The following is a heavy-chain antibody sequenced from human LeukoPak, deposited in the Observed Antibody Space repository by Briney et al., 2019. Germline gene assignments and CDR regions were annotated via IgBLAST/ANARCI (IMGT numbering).Heavy chain of an antibody. CDR1: GYTFTNYG. J-gene: IGHJ1*01. D-gene: IGHD3/OR15-3a*01. CDR2: ISAYNGYT. V-gene: IGHV1-18*01. CDR3: ASGLHYNVLAGPE. Sequence: ASVKVSCKASGYTFTNYGFNWVRQAPGQGLEWMGWISAYNGYTNYAQKLQGRVTMTTDTSTSTAYMELRSLTSDDTAMYYCASGLHYNVLAGPEWGQGTLVIVSS.